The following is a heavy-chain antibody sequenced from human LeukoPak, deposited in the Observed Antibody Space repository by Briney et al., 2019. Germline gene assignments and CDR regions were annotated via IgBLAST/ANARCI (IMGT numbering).Heavy chain of an antibody. D-gene: IGHD3-3*01. CDR1: GYTFTGYY. V-gene: IGHV1-2*02. J-gene: IGHJ4*02. Sequence: ASVKVSCKASGYTFTGYYMHWVRQAPGQGLEWMGWINPNSGGTNYAQKFQGRVTMTRDTSISTAYMELSRLRSDDMAVYYCARVEYYDFWSGYGGPFDYWGQGTLVTVSS. CDR2: INPNSGGT. CDR3: ARVEYYDFWSGYGGPFDY.